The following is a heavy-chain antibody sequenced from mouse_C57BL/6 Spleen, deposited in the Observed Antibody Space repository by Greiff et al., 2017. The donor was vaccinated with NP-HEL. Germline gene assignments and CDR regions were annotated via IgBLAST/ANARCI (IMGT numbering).Heavy chain of an antibody. CDR1: GYSITSGYY. CDR3: ARFYYDYDEGFAY. V-gene: IGHV3-6*01. J-gene: IGHJ3*01. Sequence: VQLKESGPGLVKPSQSLSLTCSVTGYSITSGYYWNWIRQFPGNKLEWMGYISYDGSNNYNPSLKNRISITRDTSKNQFFLKLNSVTTEDTATYYCARFYYDYDEGFAYWGQGTLVTVSA. D-gene: IGHD2-4*01. CDR2: ISYDGSN.